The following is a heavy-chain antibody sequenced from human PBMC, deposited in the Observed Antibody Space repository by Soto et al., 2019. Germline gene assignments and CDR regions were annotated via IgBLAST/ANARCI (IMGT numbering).Heavy chain of an antibody. J-gene: IGHJ4*02. Sequence: GGSLRLSCEGSGFTFSDYYMSWIRQAPGRGLEWISYSSNSGTFTRYSDSVKGRFSISRDNTKNFLYLQMNSLRTEDTAVYYCARSGDNYNVLDYWGQGTPVTVSS. CDR2: SSNSGTFT. CDR3: ARSGDNYNVLDY. D-gene: IGHD3-10*02. CDR1: GFTFSDYY. V-gene: IGHV3-11*06.